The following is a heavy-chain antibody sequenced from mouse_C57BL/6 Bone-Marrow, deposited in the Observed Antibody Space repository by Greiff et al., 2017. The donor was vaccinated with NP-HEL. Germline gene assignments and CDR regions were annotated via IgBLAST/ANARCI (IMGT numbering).Heavy chain of an antibody. CDR1: GYTFTSYW. V-gene: IGHV1-50*01. J-gene: IGHJ4*01. CDR2: IDPSDSYT. D-gene: IGHD1-1*01. CDR3: ARLIYYYGSSYDYAMDY. Sequence: QLQQPGAELVKPGASVKLSCKASGYTFTSYWMQWVKQRPGQGLEWIGEIDPSDSYTNYNQKFKGKATLTVDTSSSTAYMQLSSLTSEDSAVYYCARLIYYYGSSYDYAMDYWGQGTSVTVSS.